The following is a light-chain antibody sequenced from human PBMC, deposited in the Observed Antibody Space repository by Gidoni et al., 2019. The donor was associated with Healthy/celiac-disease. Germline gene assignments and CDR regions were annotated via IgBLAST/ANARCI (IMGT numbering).Light chain of an antibody. CDR3: SSYTSSSTLV. V-gene: IGLV2-14*01. CDR1: SSDVGGYNY. CDR2: DVS. Sequence: QSSLTQPASVSGSPGQSIPIPCPGTSSDVGGYNYVSWYQQHPGKAPKLMIYDVSNRPSGVANRFSGSKSGNTASLTISGLQAEDEADYYCSSYTSSSTLVFGGGTKLTVL. J-gene: IGLJ2*01.